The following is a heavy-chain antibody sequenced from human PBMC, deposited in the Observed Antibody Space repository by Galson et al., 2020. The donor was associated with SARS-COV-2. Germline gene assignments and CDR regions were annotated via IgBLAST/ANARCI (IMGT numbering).Heavy chain of an antibody. CDR3: ARMAALGLGSYYNVGYYYYGMDV. D-gene: IGHD3-10*01. V-gene: IGHV2-70*01. CDR2: IDWDDDK. Sequence: SGPTLVKPTQTLTLTCTFSGFSLSTSGMCVSWIRQPPGKALEWLALIDWDDDKYYSTSLKTRLTISKDTSKNQVVLTMTNMDPVDTATYYCARMAALGLGSYYNVGYYYYGMDVWGQGTTVTVSS. J-gene: IGHJ6*02. CDR1: GFSLSTSGMC.